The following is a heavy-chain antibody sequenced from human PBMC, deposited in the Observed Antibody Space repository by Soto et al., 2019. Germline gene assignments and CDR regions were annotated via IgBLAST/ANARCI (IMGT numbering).Heavy chain of an antibody. CDR2: ISSSSSYI. J-gene: IGHJ5*02. Sequence: GGSLRLSCAASGFTFSSYSMNWVRQAPGKGLEWVSSISSSSSYIYYADSVKGRFTISRDNAKNSLYLQMNSLRAEDTAVYYCARAGTTSLSSGWFDTWGQGTLFTVSS. D-gene: IGHD6-19*01. CDR3: ARAGTTSLSSGWFDT. V-gene: IGHV3-21*01. CDR1: GFTFSSYS.